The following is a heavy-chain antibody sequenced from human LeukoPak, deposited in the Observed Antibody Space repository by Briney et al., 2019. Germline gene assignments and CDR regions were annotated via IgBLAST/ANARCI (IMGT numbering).Heavy chain of an antibody. Sequence: PGGSLRLSCAASGFTFSSYGMHWVRQAPGKGLEWVAVIWYDGSNKYYADSVKGRFTISRDNSKNTLYLQMNSLRAEDTAVYYCAKGGGYGSGSYFSVYYYGMDVWGQGTTVTVSS. CDR3: AKGGGYGSGSYFSVYYYGMDV. V-gene: IGHV3-33*06. CDR1: GFTFSSYG. J-gene: IGHJ6*02. D-gene: IGHD3-10*01. CDR2: IWYDGSNK.